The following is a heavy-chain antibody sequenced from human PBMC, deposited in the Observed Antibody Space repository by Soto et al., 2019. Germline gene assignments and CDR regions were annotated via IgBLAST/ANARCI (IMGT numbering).Heavy chain of an antibody. Sequence: QVQLVQSGAEVKKPGASVKVSCKASGYTFTSYYMHWVRQAPGQGLEWMGIINPSGGSTSYAQKLQGRVTMTRDTSTSTVYMELSSLRSEDTAVYYCAGPYSGLYGMDVWGQGTTVTVSS. D-gene: IGHD1-26*01. CDR3: AGPYSGLYGMDV. CDR1: GYTFTSYY. J-gene: IGHJ6*02. V-gene: IGHV1-46*04. CDR2: INPSGGST.